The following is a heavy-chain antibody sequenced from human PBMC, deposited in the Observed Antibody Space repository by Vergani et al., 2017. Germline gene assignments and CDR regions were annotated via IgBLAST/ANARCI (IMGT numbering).Heavy chain of an antibody. CDR2: IKQDGSEK. J-gene: IGHJ4*02. Sequence: EVQLLESGGGLVQPGGSLRLSCAASGFTFSSYAMSWVRQAPGKGLEWVANIKQDGSEKYYVDSVKGRFTISRDNSKNTLYLQMNSLRAEDTAVYYCASLPYYDILTGYQEADYWGQGTLVTVSS. V-gene: IGHV3-7*01. CDR3: ASLPYYDILTGYQEADY. CDR1: GFTFSSYA. D-gene: IGHD3-9*01.